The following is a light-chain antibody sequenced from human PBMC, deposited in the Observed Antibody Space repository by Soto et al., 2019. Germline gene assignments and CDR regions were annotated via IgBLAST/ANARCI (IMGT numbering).Light chain of an antibody. J-gene: IGLJ1*01. CDR2: DVT. V-gene: IGLV2-11*01. CDR3: CSYAGSYTLV. Sequence: QSVLTQPRSVSGSPGQSVTISCTGTSSDVGVYNYVSWYQQHPGKAPKLMIYDVTKRPSGVPDRFSGSKSANTASLTISGLQAEDEADYYCCSYAGSYTLVFGTGTKVTVL. CDR1: SSDVGVYNY.